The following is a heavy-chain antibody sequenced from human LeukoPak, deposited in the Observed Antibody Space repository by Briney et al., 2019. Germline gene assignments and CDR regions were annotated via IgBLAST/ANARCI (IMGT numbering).Heavy chain of an antibody. CDR2: VKHDGSEK. V-gene: IGHV3-7*01. D-gene: IGHD6-19*01. J-gene: IGHJ4*02. Sequence: GGSLRLSCATSGFSFSSYWMSWVRQAPGKGLEWVADVKHDGSEKYYVDSVRGRFTISRDNAKNSLYLQMNSLRAEDTAVYYCARDQKQWPTRNFDYWGQGTLVTVSS. CDR1: GFSFSSYW. CDR3: ARDQKQWPTRNFDY.